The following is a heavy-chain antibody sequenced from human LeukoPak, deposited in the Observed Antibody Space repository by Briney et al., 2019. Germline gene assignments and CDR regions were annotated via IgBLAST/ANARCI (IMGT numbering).Heavy chain of an antibody. V-gene: IGHV3-30*18. CDR1: GFTFSSYG. J-gene: IGHJ4*02. CDR2: ISYDGSNK. Sequence: GGSLRLSCAASGFTFSSYGMHWVRQAPGKGLEWVAVISYDGSNKYYADSVKGRFTISRDNSKNTLYLQMNSLRAEDTAVYYCAKGGRNYDFWSGYYGHWGQGTLVTVSS. CDR3: AKGGRNYDFWSGYYGH. D-gene: IGHD3-3*01.